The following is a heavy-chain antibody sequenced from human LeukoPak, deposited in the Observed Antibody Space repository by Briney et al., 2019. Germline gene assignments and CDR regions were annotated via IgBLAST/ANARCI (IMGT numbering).Heavy chain of an antibody. D-gene: IGHD3-10*01. CDR2: INHSGST. CDR3: ARQRRITMVRGVIPWFDP. Sequence: SETLSLTCTVSGYSISSAYYWGWIRQPPGKGLEWIGEINHSGSTNYNPSLKSRVTISVDTSKNQFSLKLSSVTAADTAVYYCARQRRITMVRGVIPWFDPWGQGTLVTVSS. J-gene: IGHJ5*02. V-gene: IGHV4-38-2*02. CDR1: GYSISSAYY.